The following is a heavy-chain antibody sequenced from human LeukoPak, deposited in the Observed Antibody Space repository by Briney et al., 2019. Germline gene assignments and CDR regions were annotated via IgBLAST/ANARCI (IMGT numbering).Heavy chain of an antibody. D-gene: IGHD3-22*01. Sequence: EASVKVSCKASGYSFTSHYMHWVRQAPGQGLEWMGLINPRGTSTIYAEKFQGRIIMTRDMSTTTDYMELSSLRSEDTAVYYCARMHYYDSSGDNWFDPWGQGTLVTVSS. CDR1: GYSFTSHY. J-gene: IGHJ5*02. V-gene: IGHV1-46*01. CDR2: INPRGTST. CDR3: ARMHYYDSSGDNWFDP.